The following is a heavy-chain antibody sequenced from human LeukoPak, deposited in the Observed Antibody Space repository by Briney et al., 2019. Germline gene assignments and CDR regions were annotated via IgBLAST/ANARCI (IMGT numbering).Heavy chain of an antibody. CDR3: ARERRTYGSGSYYSTARSFDFDY. V-gene: IGHV4-39*07. CDR2: IYYSGST. Sequence: PSETLSLTCTVSGGSISSSSYYWGWIRQPPGKGLEWIGSIYYSGSTYYNPSLKSRVTISVDTSKNQFSLKLSSVTSADTAVYYCARERRTYGSGSYYSTARSFDFDYWGQGTLVTVSS. CDR1: GGSISSSSYY. J-gene: IGHJ4*02. D-gene: IGHD3-10*01.